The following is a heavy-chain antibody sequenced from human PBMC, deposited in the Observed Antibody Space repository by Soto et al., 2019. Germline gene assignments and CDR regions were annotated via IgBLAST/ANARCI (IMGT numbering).Heavy chain of an antibody. Sequence: SETLSLTCTVSGGSISSYYWSWIRQPPGKGLEWIGYIYYSWSTNYNPSLKSRVTISVDTSKNQFSLKLSSVTAADTAVYYCARAVVPAATSAAWFDPWGQGTLDIVSS. CDR2: IYYSWST. D-gene: IGHD2-2*01. CDR3: ARAVVPAATSAAWFDP. J-gene: IGHJ5*02. V-gene: IGHV4-59*12. CDR1: GGSISSYY.